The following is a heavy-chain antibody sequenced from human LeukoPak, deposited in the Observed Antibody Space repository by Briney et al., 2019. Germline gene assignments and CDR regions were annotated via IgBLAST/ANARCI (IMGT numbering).Heavy chain of an antibody. V-gene: IGHV4-4*07. CDR1: GGSISSYY. J-gene: IGHJ5*02. CDR2: IYTSGST. D-gene: IGHD5-18*01. CDR3: ARVDTSMDWFDP. Sequence: SETLSLTCTVSGGSISSYYWSWIRQPAGKGLEWIGRIYTSGSTSYNPSLQRRVTMPVDTSKKQFSLRVRSVTAADTAVYYCARVDTSMDWFDPWGQGTLVTVSS.